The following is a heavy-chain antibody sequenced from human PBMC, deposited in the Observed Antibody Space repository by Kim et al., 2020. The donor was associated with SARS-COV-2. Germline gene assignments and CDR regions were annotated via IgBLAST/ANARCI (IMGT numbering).Heavy chain of an antibody. CDR3: ASGGPRTVFYDH. J-gene: IGHJ4*02. CDR2: ITSGGETI. V-gene: IGHV3-11*01. Sequence: GGSLRLSCAASGFMFADYYMTWIRQAPGKGLEWVSYITSGGETIYYADSVKGRFTISRDNTNNLLYLHMTSLRPEDTAVYYCASGGPRTVFYDHCGQG. CDR1: GFMFADYY. D-gene: IGHD3-16*01.